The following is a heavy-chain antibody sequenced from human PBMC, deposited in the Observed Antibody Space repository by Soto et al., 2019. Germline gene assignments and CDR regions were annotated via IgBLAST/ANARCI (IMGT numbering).Heavy chain of an antibody. J-gene: IGHJ4*02. D-gene: IGHD6-6*01. Sequence: SETLSLTCSVSGGSISGYYWSWIRQPPGKGLEWIGYISYSGTPNYNPSLKSRVTISVDTFQNQFSLKLTSVIAADTAVYYCARAGRSSSKTVFDYWGQGTLVTVSS. CDR1: GGSISGYY. CDR3: ARAGRSSSKTVFDY. CDR2: ISYSGTP. V-gene: IGHV4-59*01.